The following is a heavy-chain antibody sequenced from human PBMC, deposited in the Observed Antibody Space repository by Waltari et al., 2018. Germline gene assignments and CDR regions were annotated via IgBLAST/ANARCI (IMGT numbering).Heavy chain of an antibody. V-gene: IGHV4-38-2*02. J-gene: IGHJ5*02. CDR3: VKDNWNYNWFDP. CDR1: GYSISSGFY. D-gene: IGHD1-20*01. Sequence: QVQLQESGPGLVKPSETLSLPCTVSGYSISSGFYWGWIRQSPGKGLEWIGSIYNSGRAYYSPSLKSRVTISVDVSNNQFSMSLSSVTAADTAIYYCVKDNWNYNWFDPWGQGTLVTVSS. CDR2: IYNSGRA.